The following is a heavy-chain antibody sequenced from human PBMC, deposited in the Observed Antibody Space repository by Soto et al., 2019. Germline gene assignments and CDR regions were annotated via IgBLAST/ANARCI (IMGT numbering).Heavy chain of an antibody. V-gene: IGHV3-74*01. Sequence: EVQLVESGGGLVQPGGSLRLSCAASGFTFSSYWMHWVRQAPGKGLVWVSRINSDGSSTDYADSVKGRFTISRDNAKNTLSLQVNSLRAEDTAVYYCAREIAAAALDVLDIWGQVTMVTVSS. CDR2: INSDGSST. D-gene: IGHD6-6*01. CDR3: AREIAAAALDVLDI. J-gene: IGHJ3*02. CDR1: GFTFSSYW.